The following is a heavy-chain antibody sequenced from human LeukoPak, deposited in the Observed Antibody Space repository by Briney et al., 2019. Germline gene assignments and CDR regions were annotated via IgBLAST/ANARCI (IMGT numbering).Heavy chain of an antibody. V-gene: IGHV3-30*02. D-gene: IGHD3-3*01. CDR2: IRYDGSNK. CDR1: GFTFSDYY. J-gene: IGHJ6*03. CDR3: ATMYYDFWSGYWEVGYYYYYMDV. Sequence: GGSLRLSCAASGFTFSDYYMSWIRQAPGKGLEWVAFIRYDGSNKYYADSVKGRFTISRDNSKNTLYLQMNSLRAEDTAVYYCATMYYDFWSGYWEVGYYYYYMDVWGKGTTVTVSS.